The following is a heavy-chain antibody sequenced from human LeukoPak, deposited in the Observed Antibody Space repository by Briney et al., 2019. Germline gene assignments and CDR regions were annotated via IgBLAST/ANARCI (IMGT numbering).Heavy chain of an antibody. Sequence: GGSLRLSCITSGFTFGDHGMSWFRQAPGKGLEWVSAISGSGGSTYYADSVKGRFTISRDNSKNTLYLQMNSLRAEDTAVYYCAKEVWSGSYFDYWGQGTLVTVSS. D-gene: IGHD3-3*01. V-gene: IGHV3-23*01. J-gene: IGHJ4*02. CDR1: GFTFGDHG. CDR2: ISGSGGST. CDR3: AKEVWSGSYFDY.